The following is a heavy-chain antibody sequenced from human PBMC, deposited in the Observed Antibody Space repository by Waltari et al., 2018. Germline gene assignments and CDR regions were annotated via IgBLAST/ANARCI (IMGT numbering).Heavy chain of an antibody. J-gene: IGHJ4*02. V-gene: IGHV3-21*02. D-gene: IGHD3-3*01. CDR1: GFDLNHYR. CDR2: ISSSSSYI. Sequence: EVQLVESGGGLVKPGGSLRISCGASGFDLNHYRLHWVRQAPGKGLEWVSGISSSSSYIYYADSVKGRFTVSRDNAEKSLHLQMNSLRADDTAVYYCAREAEMGWLQYYFDNWGQGTLVTVSS. CDR3: AREAEMGWLQYYFDN.